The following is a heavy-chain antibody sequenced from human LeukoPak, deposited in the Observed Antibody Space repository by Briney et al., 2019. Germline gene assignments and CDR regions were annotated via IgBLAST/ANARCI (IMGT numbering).Heavy chain of an antibody. J-gene: IGHJ4*02. CDR2: INPSGGST. V-gene: IGHV1-46*01. D-gene: IGHD3-10*01. CDR3: VRGGVPAGRVVRGSGRYDY. Sequence: ASVKISCKASGYTFTSYYMHWVRQAPGQGPEWMGIINPSGGSTSYAQKFQGRVTMTRDTSTSTVYMELSSLRSEDTAVYYCVRGGVPAGRVVRGSGRYDYWGQGTLVTVSS. CDR1: GYTFTSYY.